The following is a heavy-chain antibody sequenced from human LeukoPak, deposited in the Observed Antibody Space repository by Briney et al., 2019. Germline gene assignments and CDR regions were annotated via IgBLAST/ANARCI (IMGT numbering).Heavy chain of an antibody. CDR3: ARDYYCGGDCYSSDYFDS. D-gene: IGHD2-21*02. J-gene: IGHJ4*02. V-gene: IGHV3-66*01. CDR1: GFTVSSNY. Sequence: GGSLRLSCAASGFTVSSNYMSWVRQAPGKGLEWVSVIYSGGSTYYADSVKGRFTISRDNSKNTLYLQMNSLRAEDTAVYYCARDYYCGGDCYSSDYFDSWGQGALVTVSS. CDR2: IYSGGST.